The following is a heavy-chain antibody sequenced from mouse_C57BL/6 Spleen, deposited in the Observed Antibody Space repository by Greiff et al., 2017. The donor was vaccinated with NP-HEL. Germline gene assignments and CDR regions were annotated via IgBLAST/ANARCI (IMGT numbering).Heavy chain of an antibody. CDR3: ARGSYGSSYYAMDY. V-gene: IGHV1-50*01. D-gene: IGHD1-1*01. CDR1: GYTFTSYW. CDR2: IDPSDSYT. Sequence: QVQLQQPGAELVKPGASVKLSCKASGYTFTSYWMQWVNQRPGQGLEWIGEIDPSDSYTNYNQKFKGKATLTVDTSSSTAYMQLSSLTSEDSAVYYCARGSYGSSYYAMDYWGQGTSVTVSS. J-gene: IGHJ4*01.